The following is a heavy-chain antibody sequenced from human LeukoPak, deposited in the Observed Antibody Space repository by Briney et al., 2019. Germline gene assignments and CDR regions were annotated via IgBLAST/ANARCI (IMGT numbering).Heavy chain of an antibody. J-gene: IGHJ4*02. CDR1: GYTFTSYA. Sequence: ASVKVSCKASGYTFTSYAMHWVRQAPGQRLERMGWINAGNGNTKYSQKFQGRVTITRDTSASTAYMELSSLRSEDTAVYYCAYDHVWGSHPAITLDYWGQGTLVTVSS. V-gene: IGHV1-3*01. CDR2: INAGNGNT. D-gene: IGHD3-16*01. CDR3: AYDHVWGSHPAITLDY.